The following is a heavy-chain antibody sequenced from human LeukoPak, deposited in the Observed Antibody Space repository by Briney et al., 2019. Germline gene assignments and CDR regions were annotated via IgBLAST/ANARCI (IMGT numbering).Heavy chain of an antibody. D-gene: IGHD3-22*01. J-gene: IGHJ4*02. V-gene: IGHV3-66*01. CDR1: GFSVSSNY. Sequence: PGGSLRLSCAASGFSVSSNYMSWVRQAPGKGLEWVTIIYSGGSTYYADSVKGRFTISRDNSKNTLYLQMNSLRAEDTAVYYCARDPPYYYDSSGFWGQGTLVTVSS. CDR3: ARDPPYYYDSSGF. CDR2: IYSGGST.